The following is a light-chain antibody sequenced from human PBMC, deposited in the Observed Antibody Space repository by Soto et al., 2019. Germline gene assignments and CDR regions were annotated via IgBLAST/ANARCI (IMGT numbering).Light chain of an antibody. CDR3: HQRYNWPRVT. Sequence: EILLTQSPATLSLSPGERFTLSCISSQSVSNSLAWYQQKPGQPPRLLIYDVSNRATGIPARFSGSGSGTGFTLTITSLEPEDFAVYFCHQRYNWPRVTFGQGTRLEIK. J-gene: IGKJ5*01. CDR2: DVS. V-gene: IGKV3-11*01. CDR1: QSVSNS.